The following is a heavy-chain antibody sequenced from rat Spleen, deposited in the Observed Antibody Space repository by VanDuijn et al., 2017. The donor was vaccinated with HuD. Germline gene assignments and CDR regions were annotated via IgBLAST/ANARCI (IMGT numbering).Heavy chain of an antibody. CDR3: TTTGYEDY. CDR2: ISYDGGST. D-gene: IGHD1-12*01. V-gene: IGHV5-20*01. CDR1: GFFFSNFG. Sequence: EVQLVESGGGLVQPGRSLKLSCAASGFFFSNFGMHWIRQAPTKGLEWVASISYDGGSTYYRDSVKGRFTISRNNAESSLYLQMDSLRSEDTATYYCTTTGYEDYWGQGVMVTVSS. J-gene: IGHJ2*01.